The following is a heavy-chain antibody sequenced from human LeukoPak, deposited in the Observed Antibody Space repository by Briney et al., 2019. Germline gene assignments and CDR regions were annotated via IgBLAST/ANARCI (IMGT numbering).Heavy chain of an antibody. CDR2: ISWNSGSI. Sequence: PGGSLRLSCAASGFTFDDYAMQWVRQAPGKGLEWVSGISWNSGSIGYADSVKGRFTISRDNAKNSLYLQMNSLRAGDTALYYCAKIVGSGWYFDYWGQGTLVTVSS. V-gene: IGHV3-9*01. CDR1: GFTFDDYA. D-gene: IGHD6-19*01. CDR3: AKIVGSGWYFDY. J-gene: IGHJ4*02.